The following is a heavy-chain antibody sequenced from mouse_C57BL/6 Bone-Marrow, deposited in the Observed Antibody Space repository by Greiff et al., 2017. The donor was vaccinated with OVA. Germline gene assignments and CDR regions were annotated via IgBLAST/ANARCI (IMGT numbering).Heavy chain of an antibody. J-gene: IGHJ1*03. CDR3: ARHGGITTPYWYFDV. CDR2: INSDGGST. Sequence: DVMLVESGGGLVQPGESLKLSCESNEYEFPSHDMSWVRKTPEKRLELVAAINSDGGSTYYPDTMERRFIISRDNTKKTLYLQMSSLRSEDTALYYCARHGGITTPYWYFDVWGTGTTVTVSS. CDR1: EYEFPSHD. V-gene: IGHV5-2*01. D-gene: IGHD1-1*01.